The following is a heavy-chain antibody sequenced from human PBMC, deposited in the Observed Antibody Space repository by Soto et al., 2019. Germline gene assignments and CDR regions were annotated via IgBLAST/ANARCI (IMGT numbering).Heavy chain of an antibody. D-gene: IGHD6-13*01. CDR1: GFTFSSYG. V-gene: IGHV3-33*01. J-gene: IGHJ4*02. CDR3: ARSHSSSWPIFDY. CDR2: IWYDGSNK. Sequence: QVQLVESGGGVVQPGRSLRLSCAASGFTFSSYGMQWVSQAPGKGLEWVAVIWYDGSNKYYADSVKGRFTISRDNSKNTLYLQMNSLRAEDTAVYYCARSHSSSWPIFDYWGQGPLVTVSS.